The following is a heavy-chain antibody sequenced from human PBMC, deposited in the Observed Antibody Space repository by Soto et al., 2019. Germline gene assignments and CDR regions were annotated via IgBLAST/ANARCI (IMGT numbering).Heavy chain of an antibody. J-gene: IGHJ4*02. D-gene: IGHD1-26*01. CDR1: GYTFTSYA. CDR2: INAGNGNT. V-gene: IGHV1-3*01. CDR3: ARALLSGPGVCDY. Sequence: QVQLVQSGAEVKKPGASVKVSCKASGYTFTSYAMHWVRQAPGQRLEWMGWINAGNGNTKYSQKFQGRVSITRYTSASTAYMERCSVRSEDTAVYYCARALLSGPGVCDYWGQGTLVTVSS.